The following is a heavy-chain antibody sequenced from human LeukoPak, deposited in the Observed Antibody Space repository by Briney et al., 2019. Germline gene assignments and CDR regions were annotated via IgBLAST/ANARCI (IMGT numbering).Heavy chain of an antibody. D-gene: IGHD5-18*01. V-gene: IGHV3-74*01. CDR2: INSDGSIT. CDR1: GFTFSSHW. J-gene: IGHJ4*02. Sequence: GGSLRLSCAASGFTFSSHWMHWVRQAPGKGLVWVSRINSDGSITSYADSVKGRFTIARDNAKDTLYLQMNSLRAEDAAVYYCASPMWDTAIHDYWGQGTLVTVSS. CDR3: ASPMWDTAIHDY.